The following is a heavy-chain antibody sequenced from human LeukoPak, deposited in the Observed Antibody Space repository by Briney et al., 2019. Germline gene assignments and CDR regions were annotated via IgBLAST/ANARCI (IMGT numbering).Heavy chain of an antibody. D-gene: IGHD3-22*01. CDR3: ARKRSSSGYEYYFDY. Sequence: GASVKVSCKASGYTFTGYYMHWVRQAPGQGLEWMGRINPNSGGTNYAQKFQGRVTMTRDTSISTAYMERSRLRSDDTAVYYCARKRSSSGYEYYFDYWGQGTLVTVSS. CDR2: INPNSGGT. CDR1: GYTFTGYY. J-gene: IGHJ4*02. V-gene: IGHV1-2*06.